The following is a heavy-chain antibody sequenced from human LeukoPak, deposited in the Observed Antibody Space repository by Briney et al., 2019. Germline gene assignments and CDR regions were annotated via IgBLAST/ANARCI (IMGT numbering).Heavy chain of an antibody. CDR3: ARDGIRATY. J-gene: IGHJ4*02. D-gene: IGHD5-12*01. V-gene: IGHV4-39*01. CDR2: IYYSGST. CDR1: GGSISSSSYY. Sequence: PSETLSLTCTVSGGSISSSSYYWGWVRQPPGKGLEWIGSIYYSGSTHYNPSLKSRVSISVDTSKNQFSLKLSSVTAADTAVYYCARDGIRATYWGQGILVTVSS.